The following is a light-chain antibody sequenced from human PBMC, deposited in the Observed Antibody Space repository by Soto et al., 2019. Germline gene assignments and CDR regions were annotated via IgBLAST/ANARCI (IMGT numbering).Light chain of an antibody. CDR3: TSYTSISTVV. J-gene: IGLJ2*01. CDR1: SSDVGGYNY. CDR2: EVS. V-gene: IGLV2-14*01. Sequence: QSALTQTASVSGSPGQSITISCTGTSSDVGGYNYVSWYQQHPGKAPKLMIYEVSNRPSGVSNRFSASKSGNTASLTISGLQAEDEADYYCTSYTSISTVVFGGGTKLTVL.